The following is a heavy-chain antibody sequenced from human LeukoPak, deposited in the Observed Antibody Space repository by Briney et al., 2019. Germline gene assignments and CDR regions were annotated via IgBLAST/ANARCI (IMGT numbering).Heavy chain of an antibody. V-gene: IGHV3-7*01. CDR1: GFTFSSYW. J-gene: IGHJ6*03. Sequence: GGSLRLSCAASGFTFSSYWMSWVRQAPGKGLEGVANIKQDGSEKYYVDSVKGRFTISRDNAKNSLYLQMNSLRAEDTAVYYCARDWGSSGYYYYYYYMDVWGKGTTVTVSS. CDR2: IKQDGSEK. D-gene: IGHD3-22*01. CDR3: ARDWGSSGYYYYYYYMDV.